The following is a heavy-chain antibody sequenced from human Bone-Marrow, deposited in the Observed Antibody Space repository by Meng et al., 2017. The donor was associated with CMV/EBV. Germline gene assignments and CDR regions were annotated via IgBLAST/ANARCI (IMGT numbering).Heavy chain of an antibody. CDR2: IKSKTDGGTT. CDR1: GFTFSNAW. CDR3: AREGRYNWNYWFDP. V-gene: IGHV3-15*01. J-gene: IGHJ5*02. D-gene: IGHD1-7*01. Sequence: GGSLRLSCAASGFTFSNAWMSWVRQAPGKGLEWVGRIKSKTDGGTTDYAAPVKGRFTISRDDSKNTLYLQMNSLRAEDTAVYYCAREGRYNWNYWFDPWGQGTLVTVSS.